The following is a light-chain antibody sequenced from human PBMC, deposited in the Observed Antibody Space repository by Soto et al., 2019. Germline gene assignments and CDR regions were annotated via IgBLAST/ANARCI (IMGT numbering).Light chain of an antibody. J-gene: IGKJ4*01. V-gene: IGKV1-27*01. CDR3: QKYNSATPLT. CDR2: AAS. Sequence: DIQMTQSPSSLSASVGDRVTITCRASQGISNYLAWYQQKPGKVPKLLSYAASTLQSGVPSRFSGSGSGTDFTLTISSLQPEDVATYYCQKYNSATPLTFGGGTKVEI. CDR1: QGISNY.